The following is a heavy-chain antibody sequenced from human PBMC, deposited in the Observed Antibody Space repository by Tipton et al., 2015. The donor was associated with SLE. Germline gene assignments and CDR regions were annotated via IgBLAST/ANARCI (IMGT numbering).Heavy chain of an antibody. CDR1: GFTFSTYG. CDR3: AKYRWESGSYLAFDI. CDR2: IRYDGSNK. Sequence: SLRLSCAASGFTFSTYGMHWVRQAPGKGLEWVAFIRYDGSNKYYADSVKGRFTISRDNSKNTLYLQMNSLTTEDTAVYYCAKYRWESGSYLAFDIWGQGTKVIVSS. V-gene: IGHV3-30*02. D-gene: IGHD3-10*01. J-gene: IGHJ3*02.